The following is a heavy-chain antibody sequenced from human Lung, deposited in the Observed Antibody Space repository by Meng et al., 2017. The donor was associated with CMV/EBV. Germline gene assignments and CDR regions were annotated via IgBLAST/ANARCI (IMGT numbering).Heavy chain of an antibody. V-gene: IGHV4-4*02. Sequence: QGRVRGSGPALVKPSDTLSLTCAVSGDSITNHNWWAWVRQPPGKGLEWIGEIPHRGSSAYNPSLKSRVSMSIDKSKNQFSLKLTSVTAADTAVYHCLRRSGGSVWGQGTLVTVSS. CDR1: GDSITNHNW. CDR2: IPHRGSS. CDR3: LRRSGGSV. J-gene: IGHJ1*01. D-gene: IGHD3-10*01.